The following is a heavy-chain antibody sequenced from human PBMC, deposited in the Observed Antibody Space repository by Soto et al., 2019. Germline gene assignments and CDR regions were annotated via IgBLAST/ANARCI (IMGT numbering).Heavy chain of an antibody. Sequence: PAGTLSLTCTASGGSISSYYWSWIRQPPGKGLEWIGYIYYSGSTNYNPSLKSRVTISVDTSKNQFSLKLSSVTAADTAVYYCARVTDTALDYLGQGTLVTVSS. V-gene: IGHV4-59*01. J-gene: IGHJ4*02. CDR2: IYYSGST. CDR3: ARVTDTALDY. D-gene: IGHD5-18*01. CDR1: GGSISSYY.